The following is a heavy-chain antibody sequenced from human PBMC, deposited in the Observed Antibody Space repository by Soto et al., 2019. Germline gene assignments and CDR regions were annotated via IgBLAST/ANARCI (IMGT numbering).Heavy chain of an antibody. CDR1: GYTFTGYH. Sequence: QVHLVQSGAEVRRPGASVKVSCKAAGYTFTGYHMHWVRQAPGQGLEWMGWINGDSGETNYAQKFEGRVILPRDTSITTAYMELNSLTSDDTAIYYCARAPRGYCRDGSCQSPYYYGMDVWGKGNTVTVSS. CDR3: ARAPRGYCRDGSCQSPYYYGMDV. D-gene: IGHD2-15*01. J-gene: IGHJ6*04. V-gene: IGHV1-2*02. CDR2: INGDSGET.